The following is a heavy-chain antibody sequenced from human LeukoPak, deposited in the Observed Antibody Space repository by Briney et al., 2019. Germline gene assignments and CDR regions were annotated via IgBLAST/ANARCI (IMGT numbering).Heavy chain of an antibody. V-gene: IGHV3-23*01. D-gene: IGHD6-19*01. CDR3: AKEAVASTGEFYFDY. CDR1: GFTFSSYG. J-gene: IGHJ4*02. Sequence: PGGSLRLSCAASGFTFSSYGMSWVRQAPGKGLEWVSAISGSGGSTYYADSVKGRFTTSRDNSKNTLYLQMNSLRAEDTAVYYCAKEAVASTGEFYFDYWGQGTLVTVSS. CDR2: ISGSGGST.